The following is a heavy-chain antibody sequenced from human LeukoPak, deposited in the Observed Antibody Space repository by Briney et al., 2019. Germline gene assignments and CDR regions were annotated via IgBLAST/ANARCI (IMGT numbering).Heavy chain of an antibody. D-gene: IGHD3-22*01. Sequence: PSETLSLTCAVSGGSISSSNWWSWVRQPPGRGLEWIGEIYHSGSTYYNPSLKSRVTISVDTSKNQFSLKLSSVTAADTAVYYCARVMSGDSSGYYYFDYWGQGTLVTVSS. V-gene: IGHV4-4*02. CDR1: GGSISSSNW. J-gene: IGHJ4*02. CDR3: ARVMSGDSSGYYYFDY. CDR2: IYHSGST.